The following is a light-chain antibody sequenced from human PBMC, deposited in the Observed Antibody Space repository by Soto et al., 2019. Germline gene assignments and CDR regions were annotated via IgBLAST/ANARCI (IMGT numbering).Light chain of an antibody. Sequence: EIVLTQSPATLSLSPGERATLSCRASQSFSSYLAWYQQKPGQAPRLLISDASNRATGIPARFSGSGSGTDFTLTISSLEPEDFAVYDCQQRSNWPRMYTFGQGTKLEIK. CDR1: QSFSSY. CDR3: QQRSNWPRMYT. V-gene: IGKV3-11*01. CDR2: DAS. J-gene: IGKJ2*01.